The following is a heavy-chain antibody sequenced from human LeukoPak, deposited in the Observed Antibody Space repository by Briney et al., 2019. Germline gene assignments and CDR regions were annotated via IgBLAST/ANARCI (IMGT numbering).Heavy chain of an antibody. J-gene: IGHJ4*02. V-gene: IGHV3-48*04. Sequence: GGSLRLSCAASGFTFSDYPMNWVRQASGKGLEWISNIRGSGSGSGSGVYYADSVRGRFTISRDDAKNSLFLQMNSLRADDTAFYYCARDDKWGFDYWGQGALVTVSS. CDR2: IRGSGSGSGSGV. CDR3: ARDDKWGFDY. D-gene: IGHD7-27*01. CDR1: GFTFSDYP.